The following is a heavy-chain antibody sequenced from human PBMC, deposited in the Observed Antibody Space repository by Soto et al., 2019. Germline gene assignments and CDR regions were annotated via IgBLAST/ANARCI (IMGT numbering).Heavy chain of an antibody. Sequence: GESLKISCKGSGYSFTSYWIGWVRQMPGKGLEWMGIIYPGDSDTRYSPSFQGQVTISADKSISTAYLQWSSLKASDTAMYYCARGWSAQTYYDFWSGYYRNRFDYWGQGTLVTLAS. CDR2: IYPGDSDT. CDR3: ARGWSAQTYYDFWSGYYRNRFDY. J-gene: IGHJ4*02. V-gene: IGHV5-51*01. CDR1: GYSFTSYW. D-gene: IGHD3-3*01.